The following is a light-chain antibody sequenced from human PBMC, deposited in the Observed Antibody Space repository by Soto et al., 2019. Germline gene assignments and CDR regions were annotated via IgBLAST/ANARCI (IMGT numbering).Light chain of an antibody. V-gene: IGKV1-5*03. Sequence: DIQITQSPSTLSASVGDRVTITCRASQNIRSWLAWYQQKPGKAPNLLIYQASSLESGVPPRFRGSGSGTEFTLALTSLQPDDFATYYCQQYDTSCRTFGQGTKVDIK. J-gene: IGKJ1*01. CDR1: QNIRSW. CDR2: QAS. CDR3: QQYDTSCRT.